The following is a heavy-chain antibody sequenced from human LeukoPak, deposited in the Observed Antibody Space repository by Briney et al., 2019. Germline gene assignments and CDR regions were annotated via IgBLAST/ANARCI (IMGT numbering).Heavy chain of an antibody. D-gene: IGHD6-19*01. CDR1: GINANDYY. CDR2: IFRGNK. CDR3: ATSDSYHWLLEY. J-gene: IGHJ4*02. Sequence: GGSLRLSREVSGINANDYYISWVRQAPGKGLEWVSLIFRGNKHYRDSVGGRFTISRDGSTSTVSTVHLQMNSLRAEDAAVYFCATSDSYHWLLEYWGQGTLVTVSS. V-gene: IGHV3-53*01.